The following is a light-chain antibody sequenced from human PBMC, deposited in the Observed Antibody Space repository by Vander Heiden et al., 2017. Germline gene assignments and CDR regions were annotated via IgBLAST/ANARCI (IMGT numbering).Light chain of an antibody. Sequence: IVMTPSPHSLAGSLGERATINGKSSQSVLYSSNNKNYLAWYQQKPGQPPKLLIYWASTRESGVPDRFSGSGSGTDFTLTISSLQAEDVAVYYCQQYYSTPLTFGGGTKVEIK. CDR2: WAS. CDR3: QQYYSTPLT. J-gene: IGKJ4*01. CDR1: QSVLYSSNNKNY. V-gene: IGKV4-1*01.